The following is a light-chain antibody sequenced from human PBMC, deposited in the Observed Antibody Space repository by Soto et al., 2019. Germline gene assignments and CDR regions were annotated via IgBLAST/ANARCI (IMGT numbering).Light chain of an antibody. CDR3: QTWDTSTVRV. CDR1: KLGDKI. CDR2: RDN. J-gene: IGLJ1*01. V-gene: IGLV3-1*01. Sequence: SYELTQPPSVSVSPGQTASVNCSGHKLGDKIVSWYQQKPGQSPVLVIYRDNKRPSGIPERFSGSNSGNTATLTISGTQAMDEADYYCQTWDTSTVRVFGTGTKLTVL.